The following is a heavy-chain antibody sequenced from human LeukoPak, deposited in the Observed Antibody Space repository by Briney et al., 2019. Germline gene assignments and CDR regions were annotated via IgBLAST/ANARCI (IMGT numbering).Heavy chain of an antibody. V-gene: IGHV4-34*01. CDR2: INHSGST. D-gene: IGHD4-17*01. Sequence: SETLSLTCAVYGGSFSGYYWSWIRQPPGKGLEWIGEINHSGSTNYNPSLKSQVTISVDTSKNQFSLKLSSVTAADTAVYYCARGCSIYGDYYVDYWGQGTLVTVSS. CDR1: GGSFSGYY. J-gene: IGHJ4*02. CDR3: ARGCSIYGDYYVDY.